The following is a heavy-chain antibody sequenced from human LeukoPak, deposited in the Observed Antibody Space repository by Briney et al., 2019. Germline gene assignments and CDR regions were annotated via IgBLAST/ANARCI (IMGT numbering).Heavy chain of an antibody. J-gene: IGHJ6*03. V-gene: IGHV3-11*04. CDR2: ISTTSSAI. CDR3: ARDPSYYYYMDV. CDR1: GFTFRDYY. Sequence: GGSLRLSCAASGFTFRDYYMSWIRQAPGKGLEWISYISTTSSAIYYADSVKGRFTISRDNAKSSLYLQMTSLRAEDTAVYYCARDPSYYYYMDVWGKGTPVTVSS.